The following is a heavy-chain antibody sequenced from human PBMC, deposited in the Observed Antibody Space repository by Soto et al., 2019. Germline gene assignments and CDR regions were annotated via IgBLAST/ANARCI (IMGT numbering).Heavy chain of an antibody. CDR2: IYYSGST. D-gene: IGHD6-13*01. CDR3: ARGAHYSSPFRWFDP. CDR1: GGSISSGGYY. V-gene: IGHV4-31*03. Sequence: QVQLQESGPGLVKPSQTLSLTCTVSGGSISSGGYYWSWIRQHPGKGLEWIGYIYYSGSTYYNPSLTSRFTISVDTSKNQFSLKLSSVTAADTAVYYCARGAHYSSPFRWFDPWGQGTLVTVSS. J-gene: IGHJ5*02.